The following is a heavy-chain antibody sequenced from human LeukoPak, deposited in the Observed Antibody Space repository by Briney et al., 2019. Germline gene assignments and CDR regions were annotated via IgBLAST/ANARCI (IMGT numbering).Heavy chain of an antibody. CDR1: GFTFSSYW. CDR2: IKQDGSEK. Sequence: GGSLRLSCAASGFTFSSYWMSWVRQAPGKGLEWVANIKQDGSEKYYVDSVKGRFTISRDNAKNSLYLQMNSLRAEDTAVYYCARDKGDDYVWGSYRNLDYWGQGTLVTVSS. V-gene: IGHV3-7*01. D-gene: IGHD3-16*02. CDR3: ARDKGDDYVWGSYRNLDY. J-gene: IGHJ4*02.